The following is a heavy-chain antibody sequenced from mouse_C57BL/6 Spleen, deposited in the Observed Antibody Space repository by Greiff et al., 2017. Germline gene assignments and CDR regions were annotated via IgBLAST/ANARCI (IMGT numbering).Heavy chain of an antibody. Sequence: QVQLQQSGAELMKPGASVKLSCKATGYTFTGYWIEWVKQRPGHGLEWIGEILPGSGSTNYNEKVKGKATFTADTSSNTAYMQLSSLTTEDSAIDYCARTAHVPHYYAMDYWGQGTSVTVSS. D-gene: IGHD3-2*02. CDR1: GYTFTGYW. V-gene: IGHV1-9*01. CDR2: ILPGSGST. J-gene: IGHJ4*01. CDR3: ARTAHVPHYYAMDY.